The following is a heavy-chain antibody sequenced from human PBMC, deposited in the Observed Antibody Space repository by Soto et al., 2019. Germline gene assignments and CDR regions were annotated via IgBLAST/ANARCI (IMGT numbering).Heavy chain of an antibody. CDR2: INQDGSEK. Sequence: GGSLRLSCAASGFIFSPYWMSWARQAPGKRLEWAANINQDGSEKYYVDSVKGRFTISRDNAENSLYLQMNSLTTEDTAVYSCAREGGSDSTSSRCLNWLDPWGQGTLVTVS. J-gene: IGHJ5*02. V-gene: IGHV3-7*03. CDR1: GFIFSPYW. CDR3: AREGGSDSTSSRCLNWLDP. D-gene: IGHD5-12*01.